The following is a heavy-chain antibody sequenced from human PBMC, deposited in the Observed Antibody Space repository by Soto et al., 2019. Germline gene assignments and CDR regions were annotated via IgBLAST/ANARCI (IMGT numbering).Heavy chain of an antibody. CDR2: LIPIFGTT. Sequence: QVQLVQSGTEVKKPGSSVKVSSKASGGTFRSNAISWVRQAPGQGLEWMGGLIPIFGTTNYAQKFQGRVTITADESASTAYRELSSLRSDDTAVYYCASLPSFYYGSGYGMDVWGQGTTVTVSS. V-gene: IGHV1-69*01. CDR3: ASLPSFYYGSGYGMDV. CDR1: GGTFRSNA. D-gene: IGHD3-10*01. J-gene: IGHJ6*02.